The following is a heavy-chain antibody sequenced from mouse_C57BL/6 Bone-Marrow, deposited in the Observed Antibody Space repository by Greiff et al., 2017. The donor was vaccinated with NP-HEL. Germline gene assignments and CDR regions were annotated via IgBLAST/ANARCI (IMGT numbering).Heavy chain of an antibody. J-gene: IGHJ3*01. CDR2: INPGSGGT. CDR3: ARGGIYYDYAWFAY. Sequence: QVQLQQSGAELVRPGTSVKVSCKASGYAFTNYLIEWVKQRPGQGLEWIGVINPGSGGTNYNEKFKGKATLTADKSSSTAYLQLSSLTSEDSAVYVCARGGIYYDYAWFAYWGRGTLVTVTA. D-gene: IGHD2-4*01. CDR1: GYAFTNYL. V-gene: IGHV1-54*01.